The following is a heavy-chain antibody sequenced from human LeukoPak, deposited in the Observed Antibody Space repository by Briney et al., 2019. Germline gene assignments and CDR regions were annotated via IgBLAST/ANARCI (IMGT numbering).Heavy chain of an antibody. V-gene: IGHV3-23*01. CDR1: GFTFSNYG. D-gene: IGHD1-1*01. J-gene: IGHJ4*02. Sequence: PGGSLRLSCAASGFTFSNYGMNWVRPAPGKALEGVSVISDSGGKTHYADSVKGRFTISRDNSKNTLYLQMNSLRLEDTAVYCCATRPGYRAFDYWGQGTLVTVS. CDR3: ATRPGYRAFDY. CDR2: ISDSGGKT.